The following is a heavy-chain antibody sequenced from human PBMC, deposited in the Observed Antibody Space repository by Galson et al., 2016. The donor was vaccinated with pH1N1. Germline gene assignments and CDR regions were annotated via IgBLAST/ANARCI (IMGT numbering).Heavy chain of an antibody. D-gene: IGHD3-16*01. CDR1: GFTFSNYA. CDR2: FSGSTA. J-gene: IGHJ4*02. V-gene: IGHV3-23*01. Sequence: SLRLSCAASGFTFSNYAMSWVRQAPGKGLEWVSGFSGSTALYADSVKDRFTISRDNLQNTFYLQMNSLRAEDTAIYYCTRDAWGWPFDSWGQGTLVTVSS. CDR3: TRDAWGWPFDS.